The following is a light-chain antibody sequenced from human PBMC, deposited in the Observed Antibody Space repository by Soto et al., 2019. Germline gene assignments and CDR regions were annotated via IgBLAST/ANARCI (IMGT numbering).Light chain of an antibody. V-gene: IGKV2-30*02. CDR3: LQGTHWPWT. CDR2: KVS. Sequence: DVVMTQSPLSLPVTLGQPASISCRSSQSLIHSDGDTYLNWFQQRPGQSPRRLIYKVSDRDSGVPDRLSGSGSGTDFTLKISRVEAEDVGIYYCLQGTHWPWTLGQGTEVEIK. CDR1: QSLIHSDGDTY. J-gene: IGKJ1*01.